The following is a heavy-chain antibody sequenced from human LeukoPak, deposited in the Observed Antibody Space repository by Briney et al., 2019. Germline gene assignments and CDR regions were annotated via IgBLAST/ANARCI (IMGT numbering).Heavy chain of an antibody. CDR1: GFTFSNYW. CDR3: AKDGSRRSGSGIGWDY. CDR2: ISSEGTST. Sequence: GGSLRLSCAASGFTFSNYWMHWVRQAPGKGLVWVSRISSEGTSTNDADFVKGRFTISRDNSKNTLYLQMNSLRAEDTAVYYCAKDGSRRSGSGIGWDYWGQGTLVTVSS. J-gene: IGHJ4*02. D-gene: IGHD3-10*01. V-gene: IGHV3-74*01.